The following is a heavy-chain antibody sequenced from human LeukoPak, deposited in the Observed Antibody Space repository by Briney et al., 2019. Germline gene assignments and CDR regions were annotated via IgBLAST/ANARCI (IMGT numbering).Heavy chain of an antibody. D-gene: IGHD7-27*01. CDR1: GFRFHDYT. J-gene: IGHJ4*02. CDR3: AKGALGIGPFDY. V-gene: IGHV3-43*01. CDR2: ISWNAGST. Sequence: GGSLRLSCAASGFRFHDYTMHWVRQAPGKGLEWVSLISWNAGSTFYADSVKGRFTISRDNSKNSLYLQMNSLRNVDTALYYCAKGALGIGPFDYWGQGTLVTVSS.